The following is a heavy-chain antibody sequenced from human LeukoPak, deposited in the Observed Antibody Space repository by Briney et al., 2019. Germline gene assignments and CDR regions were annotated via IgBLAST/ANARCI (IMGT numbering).Heavy chain of an antibody. Sequence: SETLSLTCAVYGGSCSGYYGSWIRQPPGKGLEWIGYIYYSGTTNYNPSLNSRVTISVDTSKNQFSLKLSSVTAADTAVYYCASFRFFDSSGYRNWGQGILVTVSS. CDR1: GGSCSGYY. CDR3: ASFRFFDSSGYRN. CDR2: IYYSGTT. J-gene: IGHJ4*02. D-gene: IGHD3-22*01. V-gene: IGHV4-59*01.